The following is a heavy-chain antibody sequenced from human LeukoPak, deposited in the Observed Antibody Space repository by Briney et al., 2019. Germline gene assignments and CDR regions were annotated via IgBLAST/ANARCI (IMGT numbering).Heavy chain of an antibody. Sequence: ASVKVSCKASGYTFTSYYMHWGRQAPGQGLEWMGWISAYNGNTNYAQKLQGRVTMTTDTSTSTAYMELRSLRSDDTAVYYCARAGDFWSGYYPNWFDPWGQGTLVTVSS. D-gene: IGHD3-3*01. CDR1: GYTFTSYY. J-gene: IGHJ5*02. CDR2: ISAYNGNT. V-gene: IGHV1-18*04. CDR3: ARAGDFWSGYYPNWFDP.